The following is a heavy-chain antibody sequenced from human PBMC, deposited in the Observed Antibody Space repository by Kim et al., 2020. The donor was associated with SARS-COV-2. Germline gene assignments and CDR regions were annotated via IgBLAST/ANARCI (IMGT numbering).Heavy chain of an antibody. CDR3: ARDLPSAVVIAVPFDY. D-gene: IGHD2-21*01. CDR2: IIPILGIA. Sequence: SVKVSCKASGGTFSSYAISWVRQAPGQGLEWMGRIIPILGIASYAQKFQGRVTITADKSTSTAYMELSSLRSEDTAVYYCARDLPSAVVIAVPFDYWGQGTLVTVPS. J-gene: IGHJ4*02. V-gene: IGHV1-69*04. CDR1: GGTFSSYA.